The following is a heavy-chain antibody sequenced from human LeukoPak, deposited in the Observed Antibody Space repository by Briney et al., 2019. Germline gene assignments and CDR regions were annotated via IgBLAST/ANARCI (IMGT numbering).Heavy chain of an antibody. D-gene: IGHD3-3*01. J-gene: IGHJ4*02. V-gene: IGHV3-30*02. CDR2: IRSDGSNK. Sequence: TGGSLRLSCAASGFTFSSYGIHWVRQAPGKGLEWVAFIRSDGSNKYYADSVKGRFTVSRDNSKNTLYLQMNSLTSEDTAVYYCARAAVGLLDPFDYWGQGTLVTVSS. CDR3: ARAAVGLLDPFDY. CDR1: GFTFSSYG.